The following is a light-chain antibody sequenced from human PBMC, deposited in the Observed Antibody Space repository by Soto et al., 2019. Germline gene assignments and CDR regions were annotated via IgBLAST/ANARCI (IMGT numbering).Light chain of an antibody. CDR2: DAS. CDR1: QSISSW. Sequence: DIQMTQSPSTLSASVGDRVTITCRASQSISSWLAWYQQKPGKAPNLLIYDASSLEGGVPSRFSGSGSGTEFTLTISSLQPDDFATEYCQQYNSYSVTFGGGTKVEIK. CDR3: QQYNSYSVT. V-gene: IGKV1-5*01. J-gene: IGKJ4*01.